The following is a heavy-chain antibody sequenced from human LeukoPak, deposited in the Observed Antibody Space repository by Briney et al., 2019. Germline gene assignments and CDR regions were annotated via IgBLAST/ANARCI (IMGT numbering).Heavy chain of an antibody. Sequence: SETLSLTCAVSGYSISSGYYWGSIRQPPGKGLEWIGSIYHSGSTYYNPSLKSRVTISVDTSKNQFSLKLSSVTAADTAVYYCARTPRGSSWYERWFDPWGQGTLVTVSS. CDR3: ARTPRGSSWYERWFDP. CDR1: GYSISSGYY. D-gene: IGHD6-13*01. CDR2: IYHSGST. V-gene: IGHV4-38-2*01. J-gene: IGHJ5*02.